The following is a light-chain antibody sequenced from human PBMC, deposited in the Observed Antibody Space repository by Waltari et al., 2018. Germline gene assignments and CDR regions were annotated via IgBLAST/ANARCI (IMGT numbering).Light chain of an antibody. CDR2: DIS. V-gene: IGLV2-11*01. CDR1: SRDVGAYNF. CDR3: SSFAGTYTDV. Sequence: QSALTQPRSVSGSPGQSVTISCTGTSRDVGAYNFVSWYQQHPGKAPKVILYDISRRPSGVPDRFSGSSSGNTASLTISGLRSEDEADYYCSSFAGTYTDVFGGGTKVTVL. J-gene: IGLJ1*01.